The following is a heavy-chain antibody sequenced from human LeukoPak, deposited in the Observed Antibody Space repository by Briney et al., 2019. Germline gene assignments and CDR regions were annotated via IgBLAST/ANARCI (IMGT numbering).Heavy chain of an antibody. V-gene: IGHV4-61*08. CDR2: IYYSGST. CDR3: ARKLGIAVGDYYYYGLDV. CDR1: GGSVNSGDSF. D-gene: IGHD6-19*01. J-gene: IGHJ6*02. Sequence: PSETLSLTCTVSGGSVNSGDSFWSWIRQPPGKGPEWIGNIYYSGSTNYNPSLQSRVTVSIDTSKNQFSLKVRSVTPADTAVYYCARKLGIAVGDYYYYGLDVWGQGTTVTVSS.